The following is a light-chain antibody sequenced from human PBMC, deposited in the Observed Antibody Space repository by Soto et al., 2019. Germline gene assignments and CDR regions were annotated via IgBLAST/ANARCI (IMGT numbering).Light chain of an antibody. CDR2: EVS. J-gene: IGKJ1*01. Sequence: DILLTQSPSTLSASVGDRVTISCRASQSINKWLAWYQHKPGKAPNLLIYEVSTLHSGVPSWFSGSGSGTESTLTISSLRPDDFATYYYQHYSGERATFGQGNKVEI. CDR1: QSINKW. V-gene: IGKV1-5*03. CDR3: QHYSGERAT.